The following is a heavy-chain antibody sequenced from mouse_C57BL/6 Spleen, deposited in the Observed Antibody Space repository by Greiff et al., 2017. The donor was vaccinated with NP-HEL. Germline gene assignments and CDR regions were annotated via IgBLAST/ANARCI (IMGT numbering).Heavy chain of an antibody. V-gene: IGHV5-4*01. CDR3: ARGETGRYFDY. J-gene: IGHJ2*01. Sequence: EVQVVESGGGLVKPGGSLKLSCAASGFTFSSYAMSWVRQTPEKRLEWVATISDGGSYTYYPDNVKGRFTISRDNAKNNLYLQMSHLKSEDTAMYHCARGETGRYFDYWGQGTTLTVSS. CDR2: ISDGGSYT. CDR1: GFTFSSYA. D-gene: IGHD4-1*01.